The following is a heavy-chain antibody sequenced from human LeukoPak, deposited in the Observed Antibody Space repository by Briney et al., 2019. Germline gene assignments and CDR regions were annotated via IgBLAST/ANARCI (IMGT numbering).Heavy chain of an antibody. V-gene: IGHV3-30*03. CDR3: ARDMGRITIFVDGMDV. D-gene: IGHD3-9*01. CDR1: GFTFSSYG. J-gene: IGHJ6*02. CDR2: ISYDGSNK. Sequence: GGSLRLSCAASGFTFSSYGMHWVRQAPSKGLEWVADISYDGSNKYYADSVKGRFTISRDNSKNTLYLQMNSLRAEDTAVYYCARDMGRITIFVDGMDVWGQGTTVTVSS.